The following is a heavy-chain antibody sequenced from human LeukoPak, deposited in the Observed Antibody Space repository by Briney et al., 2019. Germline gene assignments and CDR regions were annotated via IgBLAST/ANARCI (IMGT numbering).Heavy chain of an antibody. D-gene: IGHD3-16*01. CDR2: ISYDGSNK. V-gene: IGHV3-30*04. Sequence: GGSLRLSCAASGFTFSSYAMHWVRQAPGKGLEWVAVISYDGSNKYYADSVKGRFTISRDNSKNTLYLQMNSLRAEDTAVYYCARVRTARGSYLDYWGQGTLVTVSS. J-gene: IGHJ4*02. CDR3: ARVRTARGSYLDY. CDR1: GFTFSSYA.